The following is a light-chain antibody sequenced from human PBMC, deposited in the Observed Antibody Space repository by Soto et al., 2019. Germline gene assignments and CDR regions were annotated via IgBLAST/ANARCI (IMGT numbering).Light chain of an antibody. J-gene: IGKJ1*01. CDR3: QHRSNWPPTWT. Sequence: EIVLTQSPATLSLSPGERATLSCRASQSVSTYLAWFQQKPGQAPRLLIYDASKRATGIPVRFSGSGSGTDFTLTITSLEPVEFGVYYCQHRSNWPPTWTFGQGTKVDIK. V-gene: IGKV3-11*01. CDR1: QSVSTY. CDR2: DAS.